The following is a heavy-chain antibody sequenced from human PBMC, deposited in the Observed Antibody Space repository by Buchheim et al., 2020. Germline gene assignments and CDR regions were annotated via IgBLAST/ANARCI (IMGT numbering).Heavy chain of an antibody. V-gene: IGHV4-39*01. D-gene: IGHD1-26*01. Sequence: QLQLQESGPGLVKPSETLSLTCTVSGGSISSSSYYWGWIRQPPGKGLEWIGSIYYSGSTYYNPSLKSRVTISVDTSKNQFSLKLSSVTAADTAVYYCARGRAGMIYYYYGMDVWGQGTT. CDR3: ARGRAGMIYYYYGMDV. CDR1: GGSISSSSYY. CDR2: IYYSGST. J-gene: IGHJ6*02.